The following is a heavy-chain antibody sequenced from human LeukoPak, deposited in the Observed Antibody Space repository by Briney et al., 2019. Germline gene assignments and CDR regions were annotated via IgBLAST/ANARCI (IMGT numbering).Heavy chain of an antibody. V-gene: IGHV1-2*02. Sequence: GASVKVSCKASGYTFTGYYIHWVRQAPGQGLEWMGWINPNSGGTNYAQKFQGRVTMTRDTSISTAYMELSRLRSDDTAVYYCARDSGVFITTLSWFDPWGQGTLVTVSS. CDR3: ARDSGVFITTLSWFDP. CDR2: INPNSGGT. D-gene: IGHD3-3*01. CDR1: GYTFTGYY. J-gene: IGHJ5*02.